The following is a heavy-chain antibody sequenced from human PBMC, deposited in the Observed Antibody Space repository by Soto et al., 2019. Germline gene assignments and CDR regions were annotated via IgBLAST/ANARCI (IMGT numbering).Heavy chain of an antibody. J-gene: IGHJ6*02. CDR1: GYTLTELS. CDR2: FDPEDGET. V-gene: IGHV1-24*01. Sequence: ASVKVSYKVSGYTLTELSMHWVRQAPGKGLEWMGGFDPEDGETIYAQKFQGRVTMTEGTSTDTAYMELSSLRSEDTAVYYCATGAMITFGGVIVKVHYGMDVWGQGTTVTVSS. CDR3: ATGAMITFGGVIVKVHYGMDV. D-gene: IGHD3-16*02.